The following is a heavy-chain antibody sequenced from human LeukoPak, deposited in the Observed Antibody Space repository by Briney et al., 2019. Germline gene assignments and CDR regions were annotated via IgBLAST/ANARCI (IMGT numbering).Heavy chain of an antibody. D-gene: IGHD1-26*01. Sequence: SETLSLTCTVSGDSISRSTYYWAWIRQPPGKGLEWIGNIYYSGSTYYNPSLKSRVTMSVDTSKNQFFLKLNSVTAADTAVYYCARGRPYSGGYHLDYWGQGTLVTVSA. J-gene: IGHJ4*02. V-gene: IGHV4-39*02. CDR3: ARGRPYSGGYHLDY. CDR1: GDSISRSTYY. CDR2: IYYSGST.